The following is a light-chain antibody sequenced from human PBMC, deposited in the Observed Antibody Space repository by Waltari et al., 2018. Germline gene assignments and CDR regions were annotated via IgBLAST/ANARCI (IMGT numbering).Light chain of an antibody. Sequence: QSALTQPASVSGSPGQSVSISCTGPSNDVGGYGYVSWYQQFPGKAPKLMIYEGSYRPSGVSSRFSGSKSGNTASLTISGLQAEDEAVYYCSSHTSTVPHVFGTGTKVTVV. CDR1: SNDVGGYGY. J-gene: IGLJ1*01. CDR3: SSHTSTVPHV. CDR2: EGS. V-gene: IGLV2-14*01.